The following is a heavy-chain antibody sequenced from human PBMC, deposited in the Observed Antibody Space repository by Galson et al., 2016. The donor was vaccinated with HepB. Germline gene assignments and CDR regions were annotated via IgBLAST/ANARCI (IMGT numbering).Heavy chain of an antibody. Sequence: EPLSLTCAVSGASISSSDWWSWVRQPPGKGLEWIGEIYHSGSTNYKPSLKSRVTISVDKSKNQFSLKLSSVTAVDTAVYYCATGRPVLPWFREFPTDDVKTVHDAFEIWGQGTMVTVSS. J-gene: IGHJ3*02. CDR2: IYHSGST. CDR1: GASISSSDW. CDR3: ATGRPVLPWFREFPTDDVKTVHDAFEI. D-gene: IGHD3-10*01. V-gene: IGHV4-4*02.